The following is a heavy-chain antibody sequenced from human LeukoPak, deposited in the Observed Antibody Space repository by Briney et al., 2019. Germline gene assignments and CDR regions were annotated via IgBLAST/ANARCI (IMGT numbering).Heavy chain of an antibody. CDR2: ISSSSYI. V-gene: IGHV3-21*01. D-gene: IGHD1-26*01. Sequence: GGSLRLSCAASGFTFSSYSMDWVRQAPGKGLEWVSSISSSSYIYYADSVEGRFTISRDNAKNSLYLQMNSLRAEDTAVDYCARGGEGVGGLGYYYYYYMDVWGKGTTVTVSS. CDR1: GFTFSSYS. CDR3: ARGGEGVGGLGYYYYYYMDV. J-gene: IGHJ6*03.